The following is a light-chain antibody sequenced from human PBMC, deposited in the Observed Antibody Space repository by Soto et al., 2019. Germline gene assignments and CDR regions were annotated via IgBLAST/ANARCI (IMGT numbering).Light chain of an antibody. V-gene: IGKV3-20*01. CDR1: QTVTNSH. J-gene: IGKJ1*01. Sequence: ENVLTQSPGTLSLSPGERATLSCRASQTVTNSHLAWYQHKPGQAPRLLIYDAVTRATGIPDRFTGSGFGTGFTLTISRLEPEDFAVYYCQLYGTSPKTFGQGARWIS. CDR2: DAV. CDR3: QLYGTSPKT.